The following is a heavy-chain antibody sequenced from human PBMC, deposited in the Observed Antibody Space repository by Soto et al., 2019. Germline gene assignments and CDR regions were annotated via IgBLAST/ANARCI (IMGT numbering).Heavy chain of an antibody. V-gene: IGHV4-4*07. CDR1: GASMNSYH. CDR2: IHSSGST. Sequence: SETLSLTCTVSGASMNSYHWSWIRQPAGKGLEWIGHIHSSGSTNYNPSLKSRVTMSVDTSKNQFSLRLMSLTAADTAVYYCAGDQGVAAAGITWFDPWGQGSLVTVSS. J-gene: IGHJ5*02. D-gene: IGHD6-13*01. CDR3: AGDQGVAAAGITWFDP.